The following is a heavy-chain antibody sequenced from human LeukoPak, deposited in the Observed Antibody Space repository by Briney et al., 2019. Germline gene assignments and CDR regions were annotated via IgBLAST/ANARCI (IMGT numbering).Heavy chain of an antibody. J-gene: IGHJ4*02. CDR2: IYYSGGT. Sequence: MPSETLSLTCAVSGDSRNNGGYSWSWIRQPPGKGLEWIGYIYYSGGTYLNPSLKSRVTISVDTSKNQFSLKLSSVTAADTAVYYCARHLRYDILTGYMLGFDYWGQGTLVTVSS. CDR1: GDSRNNGGYS. CDR3: ARHLRYDILTGYMLGFDY. D-gene: IGHD3-9*01. V-gene: IGHV4-30-2*03.